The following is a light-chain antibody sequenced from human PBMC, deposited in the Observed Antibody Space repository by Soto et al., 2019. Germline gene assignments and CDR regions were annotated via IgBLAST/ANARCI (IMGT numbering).Light chain of an antibody. CDR3: AAWDDSLNGLYV. Sequence: SVLTQPPSASGTPGQRVTISCSGSSSNIGSNTVNWYQQLPGTAPKLLIYSNNQRPSGVPDRFSGSKSGTSASLAISGLQSEYEADYYCAAWDDSLNGLYVFGTGTNVTVL. V-gene: IGLV1-44*01. CDR2: SNN. CDR1: SSNIGSNT. J-gene: IGLJ1*01.